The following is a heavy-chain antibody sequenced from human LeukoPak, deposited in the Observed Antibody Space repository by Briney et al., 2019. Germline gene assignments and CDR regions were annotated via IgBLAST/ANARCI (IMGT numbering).Heavy chain of an antibody. D-gene: IGHD3-22*01. CDR2: IIPIFGTA. Sequence: SVKVSCKASGGTFSSYAISWVRQAPGQGLEWMGGIIPIFGTANYAQKFQGRVTITTDESTSTAYMELGSLRSEDKAVYYCARIYDSSGYSHFDYWGQGTLVTVSS. CDR3: ARIYDSSGYSHFDY. V-gene: IGHV1-69*05. J-gene: IGHJ4*02. CDR1: GGTFSSYA.